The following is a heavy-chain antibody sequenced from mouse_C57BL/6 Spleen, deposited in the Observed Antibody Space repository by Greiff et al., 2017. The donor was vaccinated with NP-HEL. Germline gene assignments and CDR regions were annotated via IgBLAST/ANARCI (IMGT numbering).Heavy chain of an antibody. J-gene: IGHJ2*01. Sequence: QVQLQQPGAELVRPGTSVKLSCKASGYTFTSYWMHWVKQRPGQGLEWIGVIDPSDSYTNYNQKFKGKATLTVDTSSSTAYMQLSSLTSEDSAVYYCARLTTVVYFDYWGKGTTLTVSS. V-gene: IGHV1-59*01. CDR1: GYTFTSYW. CDR2: IDPSDSYT. D-gene: IGHD1-1*01. CDR3: ARLTTVVYFDY.